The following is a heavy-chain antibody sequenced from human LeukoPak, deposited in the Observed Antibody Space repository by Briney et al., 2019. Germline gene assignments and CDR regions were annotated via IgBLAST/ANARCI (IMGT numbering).Heavy chain of an antibody. D-gene: IGHD4-17*01. V-gene: IGHV3-23*01. J-gene: IGHJ4*02. Sequence: WVRQAPGKGLEWVSAISGRGGSTYYADSVKGRFTISRDNSKNTLYLQMNSLRAEDTAVYYCARDDYGETFDYWGQGTLVTVSS. CDR3: ARDDYGETFDY. CDR2: ISGRGGST.